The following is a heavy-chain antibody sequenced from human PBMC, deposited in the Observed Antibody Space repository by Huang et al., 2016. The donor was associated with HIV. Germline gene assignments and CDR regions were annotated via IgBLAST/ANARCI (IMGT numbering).Heavy chain of an antibody. V-gene: IGHV4-39*01. D-gene: IGHD6-13*01. CDR2: VYQGGST. J-gene: IGHJ4*02. CDR1: GDFISSTNYY. CDR3: ASQHIGAAATWF. Sequence: QLQLQESGPGQVKPSETLSLTCTVSGDFISSTNYYWGWIRQSPGKGLEWGGSVYQGGSTNYNPSLKSRVTLSGDTSRNQFSLRLNSVTAADTAVYYCASQHIGAAATWFWGRGTQVAVSS.